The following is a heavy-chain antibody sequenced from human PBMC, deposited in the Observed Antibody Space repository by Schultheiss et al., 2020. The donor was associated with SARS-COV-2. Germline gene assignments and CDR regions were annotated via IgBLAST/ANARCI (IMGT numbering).Heavy chain of an antibody. CDR2: ISGSGGST. V-gene: IGHV3-23*01. CDR3: AKDYYDSSGSPYYYGMDV. Sequence: GESLKISCTTSGFTFRDYAVSWFRQAPGRGLEWVSAISGSGGSTYYADSVKGRFTISRDNSKNTLYLQMNSLRAEDTAVYYCAKDYYDSSGSPYYYGMDVWGQGTTVTVSS. CDR1: GFTFRDYA. D-gene: IGHD3-22*01. J-gene: IGHJ6*02.